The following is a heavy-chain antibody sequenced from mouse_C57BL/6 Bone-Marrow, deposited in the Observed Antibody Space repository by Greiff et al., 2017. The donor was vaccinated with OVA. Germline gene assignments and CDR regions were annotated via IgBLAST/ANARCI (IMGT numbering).Heavy chain of an antibody. D-gene: IGHD2-3*01. J-gene: IGHJ2*01. CDR3: TRDGYYSYYFDY. CDR1: GYTFTDYE. CDR2: IDPETGGT. V-gene: IGHV1-15*01. Sequence: LVESGAELVRPGASVTLSCKASGYTFTDYEMHWVKQTPVHGLEWIGAIDPETGGTAYNQKFKGKAILTADKSSSTAYMELRSLTSEDSAVYYCTRDGYYSYYFDYWGQGTTLTVSS.